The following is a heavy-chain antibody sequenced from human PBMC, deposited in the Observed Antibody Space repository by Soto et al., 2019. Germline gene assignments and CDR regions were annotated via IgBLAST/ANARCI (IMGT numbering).Heavy chain of an antibody. V-gene: IGHV1-69*01. D-gene: IGHD6-13*01. CDR2: IIPIFGTA. J-gene: IGHJ6*02. Sequence: QVQLVQSGAEVKKPGSSVKVSCKASGGTFSSYAISWVRQAPGQGLEWMGGIIPIFGTANYAQKFQGRVTITADESTSTAYMELSSLRSEDTAVYYCARVVAAAGRYYYYGMDVWGQGTTVTVSS. CDR1: GGTFSSYA. CDR3: ARVVAAAGRYYYYGMDV.